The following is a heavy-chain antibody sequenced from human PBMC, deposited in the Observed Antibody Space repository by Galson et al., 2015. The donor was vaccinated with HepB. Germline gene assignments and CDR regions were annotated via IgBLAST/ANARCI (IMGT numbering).Heavy chain of an antibody. CDR3: ARDQRDSSSWKNDY. V-gene: IGHV3-21*01. Sequence: SLRLSCAASGFTFSSYSMNWVRQAPGKGLEWVASITSSSSYIYYADSVKGRFTISRDNAKNSLYLQMHSLRAEDTAVYYCARDQRDSSSWKNDYWGQGTLVTVSS. CDR1: GFTFSSYS. CDR2: ITSSSSYI. J-gene: IGHJ4*02. D-gene: IGHD6-13*01.